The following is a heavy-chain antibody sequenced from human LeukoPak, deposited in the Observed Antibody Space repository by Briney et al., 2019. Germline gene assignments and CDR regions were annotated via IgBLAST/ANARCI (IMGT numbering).Heavy chain of an antibody. J-gene: IGHJ4*02. V-gene: IGHV4-34*01. CDR1: GGSFSGYY. CDR2: INHSGST. Sequence: PSETLSLTCAVYGGSFSGYYWSWIRQPPGKGLEWIGEINHSGSTNYNPSLKSRVTISVDTSKNQFSLKLSSVTAADTAVYYCASRSGWYEVTFDYWGQGTLVTVSS. CDR3: ASRSGWYEVTFDY. D-gene: IGHD6-19*01.